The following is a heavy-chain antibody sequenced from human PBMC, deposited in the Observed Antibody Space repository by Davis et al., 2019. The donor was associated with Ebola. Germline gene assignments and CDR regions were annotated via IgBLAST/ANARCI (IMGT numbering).Heavy chain of an antibody. CDR2: IYYSGST. Sequence: MPSETLSPTCTLSGASPNSYYWGWIRQPPGKGLEWIGSIYYSGSTYYNPSLKSRVTISVDTSKNQFSLKLSSVTAADTAVYYCATAVTPDYFDYWGQGTLVTVSS. CDR3: ATAVTPDYFDY. J-gene: IGHJ4*02. V-gene: IGHV4-39*01. D-gene: IGHD4-17*01. CDR1: GASPNSYY.